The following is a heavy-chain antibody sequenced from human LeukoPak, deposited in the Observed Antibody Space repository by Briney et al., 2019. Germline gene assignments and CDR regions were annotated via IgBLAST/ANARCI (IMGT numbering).Heavy chain of an antibody. CDR1: GFTFSSYS. Sequence: GGSLRLSCAASGFTFSSYSMNWVRQAPGKGLEWVSAISGRSGSTYYADSVKGRFTISRDNSKNTLYLQMNSLRAEDTAVYYCATGYVPRSPGAFDIWGQGTMVTVSS. J-gene: IGHJ3*02. CDR2: ISGRSGST. V-gene: IGHV3-23*01. CDR3: ATGYVPRSPGAFDI. D-gene: IGHD1-14*01.